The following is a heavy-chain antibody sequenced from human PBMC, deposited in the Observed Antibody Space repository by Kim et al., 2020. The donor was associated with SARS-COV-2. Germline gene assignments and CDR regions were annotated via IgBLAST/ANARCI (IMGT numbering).Heavy chain of an antibody. CDR2: INPSGCCT. J-gene: IGHJ4*02. CDR1: GYTFTSYY. V-gene: IGHV1-46*01. Sequence: ASVKVSCKASGYTFTSYYMHWVRLAPGQGLEWMGIINPSGCCTSYAQKFQGRVTMTRNTSTSTVYMELSSLRSEDTAVYYCARDVGVGATTPVDYWGQGTVVTV. D-gene: IGHD1-26*01. CDR3: ARDVGVGATTPVDY.